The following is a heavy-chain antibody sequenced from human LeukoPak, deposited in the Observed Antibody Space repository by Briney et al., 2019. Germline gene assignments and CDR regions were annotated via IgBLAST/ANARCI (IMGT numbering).Heavy chain of an antibody. CDR1: GFTFSSYG. D-gene: IGHD3-3*01. Sequence: GGSLRLSCAASGFTFSSYGMHWVRQAPGKGLEWVAVISYDGSNKYYTDSVKGRFTISRDNSKNTLYLQMNSLRAEDTAVYYCARLDDFWSGPDYWGQGTLVTVSS. J-gene: IGHJ4*02. CDR3: ARLDDFWSGPDY. V-gene: IGHV3-30*03. CDR2: ISYDGSNK.